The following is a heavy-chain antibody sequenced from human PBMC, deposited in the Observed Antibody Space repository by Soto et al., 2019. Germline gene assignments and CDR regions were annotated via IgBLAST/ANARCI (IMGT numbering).Heavy chain of an antibody. D-gene: IGHD3-10*01. J-gene: IGHJ4*02. CDR1: GFTFSSYG. Sequence: GGSLRLSCAASGFTFSSYGMHWVRQAPGKGLEWVAVIWYDGSNKYYADSVKGRFTISRDNSKNTLYLQMNSLRAEDTAVYYCARDCYGSGSGHPSTWGQGTLVTVSS. CDR3: ARDCYGSGSGHPST. V-gene: IGHV3-33*01. CDR2: IWYDGSNK.